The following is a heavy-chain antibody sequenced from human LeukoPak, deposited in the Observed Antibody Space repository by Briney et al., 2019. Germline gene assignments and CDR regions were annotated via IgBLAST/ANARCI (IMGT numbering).Heavy chain of an antibody. D-gene: IGHD4-17*01. CDR1: GCTFSNYA. J-gene: IGHJ4*02. CDR3: AKDYGDYAYYFHY. CDR2: ISGSGYST. V-gene: IGHV3-23*01. Sequence: PGGSLRLSCAASGCTFSNYAMNWVRQAPGKGLEWVSVISGSGYSTYYADSVKGRFTISRDNSKNTLYLQTNSLRAEDTAVYYCAKDYGDYAYYFHYWGQGTLVTVSS.